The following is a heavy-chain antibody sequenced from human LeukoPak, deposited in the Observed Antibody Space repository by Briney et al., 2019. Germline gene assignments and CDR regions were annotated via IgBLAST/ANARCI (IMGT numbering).Heavy chain of an antibody. CDR3: ASSHDSSGND. D-gene: IGHD3-22*01. V-gene: IGHV3-7*01. J-gene: IGHJ4*02. CDR1: GFSFSSYW. Sequence: PGGSLRLSCAASGFSFSSYWMAWVRQAPGKGLEWVANIKYDGSLKFYGGSVKGRFTISRDNTKNSLYLEMYSLRVDDTALYFCASSHDSSGNDWGQGTLGTVSS. CDR2: IKYDGSLK.